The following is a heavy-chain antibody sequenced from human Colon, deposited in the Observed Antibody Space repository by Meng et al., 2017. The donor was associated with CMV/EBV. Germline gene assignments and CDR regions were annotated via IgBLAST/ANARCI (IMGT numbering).Heavy chain of an antibody. CDR3: ARAEGDYRVDP. CDR2: ISSSGSTI. J-gene: IGHJ5*02. D-gene: IGHD4-11*01. V-gene: IGHV3-48*03. CDR1: GFTFSSYE. Sequence: GGSLRLSCAASGFTFSSYEMNWVRQAPGKGLEWVSYISSSGSTIYYADSVKGRFTISRDNSKSTVYLQMNSLRAEDTAQYYCARAEGDYRVDPWGQGTLVTVSS.